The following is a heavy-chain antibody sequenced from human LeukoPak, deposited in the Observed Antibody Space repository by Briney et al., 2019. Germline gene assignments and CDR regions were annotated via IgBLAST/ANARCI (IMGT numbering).Heavy chain of an antibody. D-gene: IGHD1-26*01. V-gene: IGHV3-30*02. CDR2: IWYDGSSK. Sequence: PGGSLRLSCTASGFTFSSYGMHWVRQAPGKGLEWVAVIWYDGSSKYYADSVKGRFTISRDNSKNTLYLQMNSLRAEDTAEYYCAKDLFAMTHWEQLGYWGQGTLVTVSS. CDR3: AKDLFAMTHWEQLGY. J-gene: IGHJ4*02. CDR1: GFTFSSYG.